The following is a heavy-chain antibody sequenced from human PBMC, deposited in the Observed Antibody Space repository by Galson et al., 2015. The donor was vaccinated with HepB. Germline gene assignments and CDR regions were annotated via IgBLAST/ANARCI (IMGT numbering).Heavy chain of an antibody. CDR3: AREKSVTTKYGRGYYGMDV. CDR2: ISSSSSYT. D-gene: IGHD4-17*01. J-gene: IGHJ6*02. V-gene: IGHV3-11*06. Sequence: SLRLSCAASGFTFSDYYMSWIRQAPGKGLEWVSYISSSSSYTNYADSEKGRFTISRDNAKNSLYLQMNSLRAEDTAVYYCAREKSVTTKYGRGYYGMDVWGQGTTVTVSS. CDR1: GFTFSDYY.